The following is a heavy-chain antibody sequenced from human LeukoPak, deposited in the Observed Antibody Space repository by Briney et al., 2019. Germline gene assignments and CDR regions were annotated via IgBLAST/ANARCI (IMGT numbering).Heavy chain of an antibody. CDR3: TRDQTPYY. V-gene: IGHV3-49*04. CDR2: IRSKVYGGTP. J-gene: IGHJ4*02. Sequence: GGSLRLSCAASGFTFSSYGMHWVRQAPGKGLEWVGFIRSKVYGGTPEYAASVKGRFTISRDDSKGIAYLQMNSLKTEDTAVYYCTRDQTPYYWGQGTLVTVSS. CDR1: GFTFSSYG.